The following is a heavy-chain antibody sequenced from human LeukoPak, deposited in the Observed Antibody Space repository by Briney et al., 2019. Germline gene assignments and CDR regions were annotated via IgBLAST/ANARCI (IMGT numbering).Heavy chain of an antibody. CDR2: IYSGGTT. CDR3: ARGITGSNNWFDP. CDR1: GFTVSTNY. V-gene: IGHV3-66*02. D-gene: IGHD1-20*01. Sequence: GGSLRLSCAASGFTVSTNYMSWVRQAPGKGLEWVSVIYSGGTTYYTSSVKGRFTISRDNSKNTLYLQMNSLRADDTAVYYCARGITGSNNWFDPWGQGTLVTVSS. J-gene: IGHJ5*02.